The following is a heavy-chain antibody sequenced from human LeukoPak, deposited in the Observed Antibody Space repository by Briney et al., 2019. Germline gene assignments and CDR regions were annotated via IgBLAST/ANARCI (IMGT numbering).Heavy chain of an antibody. Sequence: ASVKVSCKASGYTFTGYYMHWVRQAPGQGLEWMGWINTNTGNPTYAQGFTGRFVFSLDTSVSTAYLQISSLKAEDTAVYYCARVKYADFSDYWGQGTPVTVSS. V-gene: IGHV7-4-1*02. J-gene: IGHJ4*02. CDR3: ARVKYADFSDY. CDR2: INTNTGNP. CDR1: GYTFTGYY. D-gene: IGHD4-17*01.